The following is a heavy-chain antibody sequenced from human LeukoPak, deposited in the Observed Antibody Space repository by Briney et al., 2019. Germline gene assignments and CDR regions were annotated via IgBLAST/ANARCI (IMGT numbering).Heavy chain of an antibody. Sequence: PSETLSLTCAVYGVSFSGYYWSWIRQPPGKGLEWIGEINHSGSTNYNPSLKSRVTISVDTSKNQFSLKLSSVTAADTAVYYCARGDIVVVPAAIHTRPFDYWGQGTLVTVSS. CDR1: GVSFSGYY. CDR2: INHSGST. J-gene: IGHJ4*02. CDR3: ARGDIVVVPAAIHTRPFDY. V-gene: IGHV4-34*01. D-gene: IGHD2-2*02.